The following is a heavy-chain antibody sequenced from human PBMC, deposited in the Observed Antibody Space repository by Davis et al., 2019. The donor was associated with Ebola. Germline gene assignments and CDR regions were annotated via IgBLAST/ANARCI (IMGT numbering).Heavy chain of an antibody. J-gene: IGHJ4*02. Sequence: ASVKVSCKASGYTFTSYGINWVRQATGQGLEWMGWMNPNSGNTGYAQKFQGRVTMTRNTSISTAYMELSSLRSEDTAVYYCARPEWPVGATMTFDYWGQGTLVTVSS. CDR3: ARPEWPVGATMTFDY. D-gene: IGHD1-26*01. V-gene: IGHV1-8*02. CDR1: GYTFTSYG. CDR2: MNPNSGNT.